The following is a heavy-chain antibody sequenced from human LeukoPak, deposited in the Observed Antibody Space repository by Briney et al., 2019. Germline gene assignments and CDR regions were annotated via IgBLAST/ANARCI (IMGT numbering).Heavy chain of an antibody. CDR1: GFTVSSTQ. J-gene: IGHJ3*02. Sequence: PGGSLRLSCAASGFTVSSTQMVWVRQAPGKGLEWVSVTYTGGNSYYAGSVKGRFIISRDISKNTLYLQMNSLRAEDSALYYCARGGRGSAAVVAPRSFDIWGQGTMVTVSS. CDR3: ARGGRGSAAVVAPRSFDI. V-gene: IGHV3-53*01. CDR2: TYTGGNS. D-gene: IGHD3-22*01.